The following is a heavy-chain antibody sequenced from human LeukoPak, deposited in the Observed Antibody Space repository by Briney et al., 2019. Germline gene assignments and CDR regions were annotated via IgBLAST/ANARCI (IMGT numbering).Heavy chain of an antibody. J-gene: IGHJ4*02. D-gene: IGHD3-16*01. CDR3: TRRLDD. Sequence: GGSLRLSCAASGFSFNSDWMDWVRQAPGKGLEWVANIKHDESEKNYLDSVKGRFTISRDNAQNSLYLQMNGLRVEDTAVYYCTRRLDDWGQGTLVTVSS. CDR2: IKHDESEK. CDR1: GFSFNSDW. V-gene: IGHV3-7*01.